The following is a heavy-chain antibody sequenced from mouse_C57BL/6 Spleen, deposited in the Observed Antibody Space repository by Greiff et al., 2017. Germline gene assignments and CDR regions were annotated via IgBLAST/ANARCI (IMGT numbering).Heavy chain of an antibody. V-gene: IGHV1-52*01. J-gene: IGHJ2*01. Sequence: QVHVKQPGAELVRPGSSVKLSCKASGYTFTSYWMHWVKQRPIQGLEWIGNIDPSDSETHYNQKFKDKATLTVDKSSSTAYMQLSSLTSEDSAVYYCARKRGGYGSSYDYFDYWGQGTTLTVSS. D-gene: IGHD1-1*01. CDR1: GYTFTSYW. CDR3: ARKRGGYGSSYDYFDY. CDR2: IDPSDSET.